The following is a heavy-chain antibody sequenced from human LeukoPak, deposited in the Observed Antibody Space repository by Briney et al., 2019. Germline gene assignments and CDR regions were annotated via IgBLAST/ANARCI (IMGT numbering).Heavy chain of an antibody. CDR3: ARPYCNGGSCHDYFDY. CDR2: INPNSGGT. D-gene: IGHD2-15*01. CDR1: GYNFTDFY. V-gene: IGHV1-2*02. Sequence: ASVKVSCKASGYNFTDFYIHWVRQAPGQGLEWMGWINPNSGGTHYAQKFQDRVTMTRDTSTSSDYMELSGLKSDDTAIYYCARPYCNGGSCHDYFDYWGQGTLVSVSS. J-gene: IGHJ4*02.